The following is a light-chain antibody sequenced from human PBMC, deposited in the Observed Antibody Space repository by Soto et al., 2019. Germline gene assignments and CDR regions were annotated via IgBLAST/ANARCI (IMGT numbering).Light chain of an antibody. CDR1: SSDVGGYNF. CDR2: DVN. J-gene: IGLJ1*01. V-gene: IGLV2-14*01. CDR3: SSYTSRNTLYV. Sequence: QSALTQPASVSGSLGQSITISCTGTSSDVGGYNFVSWYQQHPGKAPKLMIYDVNNRPSGVSNRFSGSKSANTASLTISGLQADDEPDYYCSSYTSRNTLYVFGTGTKLTVL.